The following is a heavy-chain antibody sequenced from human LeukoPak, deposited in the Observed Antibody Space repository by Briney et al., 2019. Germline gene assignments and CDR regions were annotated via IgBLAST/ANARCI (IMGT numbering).Heavy chain of an antibody. CDR3: AREPVAEDDAFDI. J-gene: IGHJ3*02. CDR1: GFTFSSYA. Sequence: GGSLRLSCAASGFTFSSYAINWVRQAPGKGLEWVSSISGSGGSTYYADSVKGRFTISGDNSKNTLYLQMNSLRAEDTAVYYCAREPVAEDDAFDIWGQGTMVTVSS. CDR2: ISGSGGST. V-gene: IGHV3-23*01.